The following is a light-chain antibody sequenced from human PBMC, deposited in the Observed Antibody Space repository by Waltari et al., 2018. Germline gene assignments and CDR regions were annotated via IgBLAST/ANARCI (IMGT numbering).Light chain of an antibody. Sequence: QSALTQPASVSGSPGQSITISCTGTSLDIGGYNFLSWYQQHPGKAPNVVIFDISYRPSGVSSRFSGSKSGNTASLTISGLQAEDEADYYCTSYTSSHGLVFGTGTKVTVL. CDR3: TSYTSSHGLV. V-gene: IGLV2-14*03. CDR2: DIS. J-gene: IGLJ1*01. CDR1: SLDIGGYNF.